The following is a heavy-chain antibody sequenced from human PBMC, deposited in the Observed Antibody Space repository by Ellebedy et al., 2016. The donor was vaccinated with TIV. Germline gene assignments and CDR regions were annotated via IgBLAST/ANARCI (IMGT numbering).Heavy chain of an antibody. D-gene: IGHD3-10*01. V-gene: IGHV1-18*01. CDR2: ISAYNGNT. CDR3: ARDADYYGSGSYYRRPRYGMDV. CDR1: GYTFTSYG. J-gene: IGHJ6*02. Sequence: ASVKVSCKASGYTFTSYGISWVRQAPGQGLEWMGWISAYNGNTNSAQKLQGRVTMTTDTSPSTAYMALRSLRSDDTAVYYCARDADYYGSGSYYRRPRYGMDVWGQGTTVTVSS.